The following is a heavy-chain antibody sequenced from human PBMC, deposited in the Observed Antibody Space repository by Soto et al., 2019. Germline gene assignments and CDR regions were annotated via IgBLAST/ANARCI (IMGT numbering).Heavy chain of an antibody. Sequence: SETLSLTCTVSGGSISSYYWSWIRQPPGKGLGWIGYIYYSGSTNYNPSLKSRVTISVDTSKNQFSLKLSSVTSADTAVYYCARRYGKNAFDIWGQGTMVTVSS. CDR3: ARRYGKNAFDI. D-gene: IGHD5-18*01. V-gene: IGHV4-59*01. J-gene: IGHJ3*02. CDR1: GGSISSYY. CDR2: IYYSGST.